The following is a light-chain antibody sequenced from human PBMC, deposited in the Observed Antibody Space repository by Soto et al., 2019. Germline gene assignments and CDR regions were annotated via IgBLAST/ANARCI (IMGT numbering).Light chain of an antibody. CDR1: QSVSSSF. CDR2: GAS. J-gene: IGKJ1*01. CDR3: QQYGIAPWT. V-gene: IGKV3-20*01. Sequence: EIVLTQSPGTLSLSLGERATLSCRASQSVSSSFLAWYQQKPGQAPRLLIYGASSRATGIPDRFSGSGSGTDFTLTISRLAPEDFAVYYCQQYGIAPWTFGQWTKVEIK.